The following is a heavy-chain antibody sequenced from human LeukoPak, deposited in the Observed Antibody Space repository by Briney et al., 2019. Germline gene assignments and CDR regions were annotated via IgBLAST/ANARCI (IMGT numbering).Heavy chain of an antibody. CDR3: AKRDSSGYADY. J-gene: IGHJ4*02. CDR1: GFTFSSYG. D-gene: IGHD3-22*01. CDR2: IRYDGSNK. V-gene: IGHV3-30*02. Sequence: PGGPLRLSCAASGFTFSSYGMHWVRQAPGKGLEWVAFIRYDGSNKYYADSVKGRFTISRDNSKNTLYLQMNSLRAEDTAVYYCAKRDSSGYADYWGQGTLVTVSS.